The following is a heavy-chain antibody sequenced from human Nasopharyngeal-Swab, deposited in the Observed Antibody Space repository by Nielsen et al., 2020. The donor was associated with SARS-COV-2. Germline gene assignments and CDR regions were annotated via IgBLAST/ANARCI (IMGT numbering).Heavy chain of an antibody. J-gene: IGHJ4*02. D-gene: IGHD3-22*01. CDR2: ISSGGTTK. CDR1: GFSFSDYY. CDR3: ARRAYYCDSRGFYEDY. V-gene: IGHV3-11*04. Sequence: GGSLRLSCAASGFSFSDYYMSWLRQAPGKGLEWISYISSGGTTKYYADSVKGRFAISRDNARRSLFLQMNSLRAEDTALYYCARRAYYCDSRGFYEDYWGQGTLVTVSS.